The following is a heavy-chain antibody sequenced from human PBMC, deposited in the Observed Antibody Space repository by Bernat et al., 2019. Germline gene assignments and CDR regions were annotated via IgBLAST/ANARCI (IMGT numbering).Heavy chain of an antibody. V-gene: IGHV4-34*01. J-gene: IGHJ4*02. Sequence: QVQLQQWGAGLLKPSETLSLTCAVYGGSFSGYYWSWIRQPPGKGLEWIGEINHIGSTNYNPSLKSRVTISLDTSKNQFSLSLSSMTAADTAVYYCARGGGFCGSTTCYYFDYWGQGTLVTVSS. D-gene: IGHD2-2*01. CDR2: INHIGST. CDR1: GGSFSGYY. CDR3: ARGGGFCGSTTCYYFDY.